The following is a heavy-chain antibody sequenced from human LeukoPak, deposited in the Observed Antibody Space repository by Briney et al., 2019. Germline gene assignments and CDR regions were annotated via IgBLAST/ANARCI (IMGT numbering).Heavy chain of an antibody. J-gene: IGHJ2*01. D-gene: IGHD6-19*01. CDR1: GGSISSHY. CDR3: ARFHSGPSGWYVLWYFDL. V-gene: IGHV4-59*11. CDR2: IYDTGIHDTENT. Sequence: SETLSLTCNVSGGSISSHYWSWIRQSPGEGLEWIGYIYDTGIHDTENTNYNPSLRSRVTITMDMSKNQFSLNLASVTAADTAVYYCARFHSGPSGWYVLWYFDLWGRGTLVTVSS.